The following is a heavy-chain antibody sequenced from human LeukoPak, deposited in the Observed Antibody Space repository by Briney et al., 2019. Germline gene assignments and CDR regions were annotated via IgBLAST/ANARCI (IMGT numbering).Heavy chain of an antibody. CDR1: GFTFTSSA. CDR3: AAVFPSGSYSSWFDP. CDR2: IFVGSGNT. D-gene: IGHD1-26*01. V-gene: IGHV1-58*02. J-gene: IGHJ5*02. Sequence: SVKVSCKASGFTFTSSAMQWVRQARGQGLEWIGWIFVGSGNTNYAQKFQERVTITRDMSTSTAYMELSSLRSEDTAVYYCAAVFPSGSYSSWFDPWGQGTLVTVSS.